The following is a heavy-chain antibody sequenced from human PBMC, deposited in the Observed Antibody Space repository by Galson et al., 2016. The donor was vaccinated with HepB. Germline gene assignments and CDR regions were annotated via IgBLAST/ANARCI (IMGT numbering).Heavy chain of an antibody. J-gene: IGHJ1*01. CDR1: GFSFSHYW. Sequence: SLRLSCAASGFSFSHYWMSWVRQAPGKGLEYVATISDDGNEKYYVDSVRGRFTISRDNAKNSLDLQMSSLRVDDTAVYYCASNNRGWGQGTLVTVSS. CDR2: ISDDGNEK. V-gene: IGHV3-7*03. D-gene: IGHD3-10*01. CDR3: ASNNRG.